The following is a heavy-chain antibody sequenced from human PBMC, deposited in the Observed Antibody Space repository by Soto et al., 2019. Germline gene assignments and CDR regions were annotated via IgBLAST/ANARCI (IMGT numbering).Heavy chain of an antibody. CDR3: ARDAAVMDY. CDR1: GFTFSSYC. CDR2: IKQDGSEK. V-gene: IGHV3-7*01. J-gene: IGHJ4*02. Sequence: GGSLRLSCAASGFTFSSYCSSWVRQAEGKGLEWVANIKQDGSEKYYVDSVKGRFTISRDNAKNSLYLQMNSLRADDTAVYYCARDAAVMDYWGQGTLVTVSS.